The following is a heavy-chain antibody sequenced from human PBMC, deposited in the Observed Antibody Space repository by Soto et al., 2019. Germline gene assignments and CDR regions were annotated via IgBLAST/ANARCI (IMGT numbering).Heavy chain of an antibody. V-gene: IGHV1-3*04. CDR3: ARHGERSGGFNYYYYYMDV. J-gene: IGHJ6*03. CDR1: GYTFTSYA. CDR2: INTGNGKT. Sequence: QVQLVQSGAEVKKPGASVKVSCKASGYTFTSYAMHWVRQAPGQRLEWMGWINTGNGKTKYSHKFQGRFNSTRDTSASTAYMELSSLRSEDTAVYSCARHGERSGGFNYYYYYMDVWGKGTTVTVSS. D-gene: IGHD2-15*01.